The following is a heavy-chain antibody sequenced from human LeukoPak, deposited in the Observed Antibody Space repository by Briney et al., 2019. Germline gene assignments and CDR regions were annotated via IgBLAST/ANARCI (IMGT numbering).Heavy chain of an antibody. J-gene: IGHJ4*02. D-gene: IGHD5-18*01. CDR1: GFTFSSYG. V-gene: IGHV3-30*03. Sequence: GGSLRLSCAASGFTFSSYGMHWVRQAPGKGLEGVAVISYDGSNKYYADSVKGRFTISRDNSKNTLYLQMNSLRAEDTAVYYCARGDTAMVTGIDYWGQGTLVTVSS. CDR3: ARGDTAMVTGIDY. CDR2: ISYDGSNK.